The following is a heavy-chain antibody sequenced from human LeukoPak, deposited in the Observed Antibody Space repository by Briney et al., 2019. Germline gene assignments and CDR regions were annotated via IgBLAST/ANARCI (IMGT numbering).Heavy chain of an antibody. CDR3: ARDGLGGSGAFDI. J-gene: IGHJ3*02. CDR1: GYXFTGYY. V-gene: IGHV1-2*02. Sequence: AASVKVSCKASGYXFTGYYIHWVRQAPGQGLEWMGWINPDSGGTNYAQKFQGGVTMTRDTSISTAYMELSRLRSDDTAVYYCARDGLGGSGAFDIWGQGTVVTVSS. CDR2: INPDSGGT. D-gene: IGHD3-16*01.